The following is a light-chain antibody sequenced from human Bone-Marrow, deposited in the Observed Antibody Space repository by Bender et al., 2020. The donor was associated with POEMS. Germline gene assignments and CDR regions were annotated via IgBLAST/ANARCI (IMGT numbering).Light chain of an antibody. J-gene: IGLJ2*01. CDR3: QAWDSSTAVV. CDR1: KLGNKY. V-gene: IGLV3-1*01. Sequence: SYELTQPPSVSVSPGQTASITCSGDKLGNKYASWYQQKPGQSPVLVMYQDTKRPSGIPERFSGSNSGNTATLTISGTQAMDEADYYRQAWDSSTAVVFGGGTKLTVL. CDR2: QDT.